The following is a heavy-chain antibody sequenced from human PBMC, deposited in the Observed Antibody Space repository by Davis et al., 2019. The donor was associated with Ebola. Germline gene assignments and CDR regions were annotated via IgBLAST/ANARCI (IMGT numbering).Heavy chain of an antibody. CDR3: ASEGSGSYGATWYYGMDV. CDR1: GGTFSSYA. Sequence: SVKVSCKASGGTFSSYAISWVRQAPGQGLEWMGGIIPIFGTANYAQKFQGRVTITADKSTSTAYMELSSLRSEDTAVYYCASEGSGSYGATWYYGMDVWGQGTTVTVSS. CDR2: IIPIFGTA. J-gene: IGHJ6*02. V-gene: IGHV1-69*06. D-gene: IGHD3-10*01.